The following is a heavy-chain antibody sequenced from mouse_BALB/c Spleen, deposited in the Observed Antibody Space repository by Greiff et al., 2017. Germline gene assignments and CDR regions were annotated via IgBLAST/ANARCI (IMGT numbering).Heavy chain of an antibody. V-gene: IGHV1-9*01. J-gene: IGHJ4*01. CDR2: ILPGSGST. CDR1: GYTFSSYW. D-gene: IGHD2-3*01. Sequence: VKLQESGAELMKPGASVKISCKATGYTFSSYWIEWVKQRPGHGLEWIGEILPGSGSTNYNEKFKGKATFTADTSSNTAYMQLSSLTSEDSAVYYCARYGYYAYYAMDYWGQGTSVTVSS. CDR3: ARYGYYAYYAMDY.